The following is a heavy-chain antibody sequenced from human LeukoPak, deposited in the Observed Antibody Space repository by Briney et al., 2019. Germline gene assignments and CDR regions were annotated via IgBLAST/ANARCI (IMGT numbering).Heavy chain of an antibody. CDR2: ISGDGVST. V-gene: IGHV3-43*02. D-gene: IGHD2-15*01. CDR3: AEEGYSHTSNYFDN. J-gene: IGHJ4*02. CDR1: GFMFDDSA. Sequence: GGSLRLSCAASGFMFDDSAMHWVRQAPGRGLEWVSLISGDGVSTFYADSVKGRFTISRDNSKNSLSLQMDSLTTEDTALYYCAEEGYSHTSNYFDNWGQGILVTVSS.